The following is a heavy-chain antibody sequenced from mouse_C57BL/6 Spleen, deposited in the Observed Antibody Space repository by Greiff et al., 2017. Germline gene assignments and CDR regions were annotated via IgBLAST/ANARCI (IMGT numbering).Heavy chain of an antibody. CDR1: GFNIKDYY. D-gene: IGHD2-1*01. CDR2: IDPEDGET. V-gene: IGHV14-2*01. CDR3: ASGCNYEGGAMDY. Sequence: VQLQQSGAELVKPGASVKLSCTASGFNIKDYYMHWVKQRPEQGLEWIGRIDPEDGETKYAPKFQGKATITADTSSNTAYLQLSNLTSADTTVYYWASGCNYEGGAMDYWGQGTSVTVSS. J-gene: IGHJ4*01.